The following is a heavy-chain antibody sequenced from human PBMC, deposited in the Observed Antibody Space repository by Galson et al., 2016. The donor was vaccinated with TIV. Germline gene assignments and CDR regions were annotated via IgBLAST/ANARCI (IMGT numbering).Heavy chain of an antibody. Sequence: SVKVSCKASGYKFIGYHVHWVRQAPGQGLEWMGWIKPNRGDTNVAQKFRGRVTMTRDTSITTAYLELSGLRSDHTAVYYCARGFGVLTGNYLPKDFDYWGQGTLVTVSS. J-gene: IGHJ4*02. CDR1: GYKFIGYH. D-gene: IGHD3-9*01. CDR2: IKPNRGDT. CDR3: ARGFGVLTGNYLPKDFDY. V-gene: IGHV1-2*02.